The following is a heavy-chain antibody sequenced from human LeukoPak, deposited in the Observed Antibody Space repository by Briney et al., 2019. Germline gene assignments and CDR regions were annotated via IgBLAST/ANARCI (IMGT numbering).Heavy chain of an antibody. CDR2: ISGSGGST. Sequence: PGGSLRLSCAASGFTFSSYAMSWVRQAPGKGLEWVSAISGSGGSTYYADSVKGRFTISRDNSKNTLYLQMNSLRAEDTAVYYCAKDLVRYDILTGYSHFDYWGQGTQVTVSS. CDR1: GFTFSSYA. D-gene: IGHD3-9*01. J-gene: IGHJ4*02. CDR3: AKDLVRYDILTGYSHFDY. V-gene: IGHV3-23*01.